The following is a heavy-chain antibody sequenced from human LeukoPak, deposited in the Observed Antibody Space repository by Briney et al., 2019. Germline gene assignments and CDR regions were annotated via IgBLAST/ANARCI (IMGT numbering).Heavy chain of an antibody. CDR1: GFTFSAYH. J-gene: IGHJ3*02. CDR3: ARKALGGSSDHDAFDI. Sequence: GGSLRLSCAASGFTFSAYHMNWVRQAPGRGLEWVASISSSSSYTYYSDSVKGRFTISRENAKTSLDLQMNSLRAEDTAVYFCARKALGGSSDHDAFDIWGQGTMVTVSS. D-gene: IGHD2-2*01. V-gene: IGHV3-21*01. CDR2: ISSSSSYT.